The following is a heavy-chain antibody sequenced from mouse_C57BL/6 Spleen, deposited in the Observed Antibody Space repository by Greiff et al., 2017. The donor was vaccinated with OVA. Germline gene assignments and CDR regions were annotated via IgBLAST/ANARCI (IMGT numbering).Heavy chain of an antibody. D-gene: IGHD1-1*01. CDR3: AREDYYGKNFDY. CDR1: GFTFSSYG. CDR2: ISSGGSYT. Sequence: VQLKESGGDLVKPGGSLKLSCAASGFTFSSYGMSWVRQTPDKRLEWVATISSGGSYTYYPDSVKGRFTISRDNAKNTLYLQMSSLKSEDTAMYYCAREDYYGKNFDYWGQGTTLTVSS. V-gene: IGHV5-6*01. J-gene: IGHJ2*01.